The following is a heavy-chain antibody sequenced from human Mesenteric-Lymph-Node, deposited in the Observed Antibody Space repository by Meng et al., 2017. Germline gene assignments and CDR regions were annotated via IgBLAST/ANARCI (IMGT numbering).Heavy chain of an antibody. CDR1: GGSIISDIW. J-gene: IGHJ5*02. D-gene: IGHD4-17*01. V-gene: IGHV4-4*02. CDR2: VYHRGDT. CDR3: ARTNYGDYNWFDP. Sequence: QGPLQESGPGLVRPSETLSLPCTLSGGSIISDIWWSWVRQPPGKGLEWIGEVYHRGDTNYNPSLKSRVVISVDRSKNQFSLNLSSVTAADTAVYFCARTNYGDYNWFDPWGQGTLVTVSS.